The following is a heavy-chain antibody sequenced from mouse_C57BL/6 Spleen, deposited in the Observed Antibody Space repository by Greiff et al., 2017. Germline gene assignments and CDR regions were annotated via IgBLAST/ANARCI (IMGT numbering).Heavy chain of an antibody. CDR3: AREVNWDGAWFAY. J-gene: IGHJ3*01. D-gene: IGHD4-1*01. Sequence: VQLQQSGPELVKPGASVKMSCKASGYTFTDYNMHWVKQSHGKSLEWIGYINPNNGGTSYNQKFKGKATLTVNKSSSTAYMELRSLTSEDSAVYYCAREVNWDGAWFAYWGQGTLVTVSA. CDR1: GYTFTDYN. CDR2: INPNNGGT. V-gene: IGHV1-22*01.